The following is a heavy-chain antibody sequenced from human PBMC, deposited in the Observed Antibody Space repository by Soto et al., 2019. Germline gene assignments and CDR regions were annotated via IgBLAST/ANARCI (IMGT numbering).Heavy chain of an antibody. J-gene: IGHJ4*02. Sequence: GPSVKVSCKASGGTFSSYAISWVRQAPGQGLEWMGGIIPIFGTANYAQKFQGRVTITADESTSTAYMELSSLRSEDTAVYYCAREEMATTLDSYWGQGTLVTVSS. D-gene: IGHD1-1*01. V-gene: IGHV1-69*13. CDR1: GGTFSSYA. CDR3: AREEMATTLDSY. CDR2: IIPIFGTA.